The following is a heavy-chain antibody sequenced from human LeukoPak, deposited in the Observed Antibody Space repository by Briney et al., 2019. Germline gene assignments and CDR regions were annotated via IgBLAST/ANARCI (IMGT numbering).Heavy chain of an antibody. J-gene: IGHJ5*02. CDR3: ATLSPAAFPWFDP. CDR1: GYTLTELS. D-gene: IGHD2-2*01. Sequence: GASVKVSCKVSGYTLTELSMHWVRQAPGKGLEWMGGFGPEDGETIYAQKFQGRVTMTEDTSTDTAYMELSSLRSEDTAVYYCATLSPAAFPWFDPWGQGTLVTVSS. V-gene: IGHV1-24*01. CDR2: FGPEDGET.